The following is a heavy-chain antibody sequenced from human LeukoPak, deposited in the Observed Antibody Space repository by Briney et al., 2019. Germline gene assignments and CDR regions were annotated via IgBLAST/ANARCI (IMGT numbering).Heavy chain of an antibody. J-gene: IGHJ4*02. V-gene: IGHV4-30-2*01. CDR1: GGSISSGGYY. CDR3: ARVVGGDYGPFDY. CDR2: IYHSGST. D-gene: IGHD4-17*01. Sequence: SETLSLTCTVSGGSISSGGYYWSWIRQPPGKGLEWIGYIYHSGSTYYNPSLKSRVTISVDRSKNQFSLKLSSVTAADTAVYYCARVVGGDYGPFDYWGQGTPVTVSS.